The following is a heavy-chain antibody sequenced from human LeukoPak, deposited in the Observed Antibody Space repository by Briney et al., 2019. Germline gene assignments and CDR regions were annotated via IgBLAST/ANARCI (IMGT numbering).Heavy chain of an antibody. D-gene: IGHD3-3*01. Sequence: GESLKISCKGSGYSFTSYWIGWVRQMPGKGLEWMGIIYPGDSDTRYSPSFQGQVTISADKSISTAYQQWSSLKASDTAMYYCARPESNYDFWSGPADYWGQGTLVTVSS. CDR2: IYPGDSDT. J-gene: IGHJ4*02. CDR3: ARPESNYDFWSGPADY. CDR1: GYSFTSYW. V-gene: IGHV5-51*01.